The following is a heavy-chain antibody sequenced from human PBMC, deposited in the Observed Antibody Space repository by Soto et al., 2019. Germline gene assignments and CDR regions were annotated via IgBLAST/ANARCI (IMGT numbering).Heavy chain of an antibody. CDR3: ARVPTYYQDSIGYQPFHP. Sequence: SETLSLTCAVSGGSISGSYYYWAWLRQSPGKGPEWIGSVFYTGFTSYNPSLESRVSVSVDTSKSQFSLKLSAVTAADTAVYYCARVPTYYQDSIGYQPFHPWGQGTLVTVSS. CDR1: GGSISGSYYY. V-gene: IGHV4-39*01. J-gene: IGHJ5*02. D-gene: IGHD3-22*01. CDR2: VFYTGFT.